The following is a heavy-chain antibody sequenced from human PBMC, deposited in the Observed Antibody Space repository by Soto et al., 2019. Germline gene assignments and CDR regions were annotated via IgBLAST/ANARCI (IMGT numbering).Heavy chain of an antibody. CDR3: DKVSVDGSGWYGAYYYYSGMDV. V-gene: IGHV3-23*01. D-gene: IGHD6-19*01. CDR2: ISGSGGST. J-gene: IGHJ6*02. Sequence: PGWSLRLSCAASGFTFSSYAMSWVRQAPGKGLEWVSAISGSGGSTYYADSVKGRFTISRDNSKNTLYLQMNSLRAEDTAVYYCDKVSVDGSGWYGAYYYYSGMDVWGQGTTVTVS. CDR1: GFTFSSYA.